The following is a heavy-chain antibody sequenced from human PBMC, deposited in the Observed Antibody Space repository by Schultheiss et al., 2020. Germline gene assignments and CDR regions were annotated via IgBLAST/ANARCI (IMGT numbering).Heavy chain of an antibody. CDR3: AREEGYDSSTTSLDW. Sequence: SETLSLTCTVSGGSISSYYWSWIRQPPGKGLEWIGYIYYSGSTYYNPSLKSRVTISVDTSKNQFSLKLSSVTAADTAVYYCAREEGYDSSTTSLDWWGQGTLVNVYS. CDR2: IYYSGST. D-gene: IGHD3-22*01. J-gene: IGHJ4*02. V-gene: IGHV4-59*06. CDR1: GGSISSYY.